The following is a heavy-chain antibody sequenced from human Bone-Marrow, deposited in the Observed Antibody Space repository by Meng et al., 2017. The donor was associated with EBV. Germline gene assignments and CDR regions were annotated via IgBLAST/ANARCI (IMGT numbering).Heavy chain of an antibody. V-gene: IGHV4-34*01. CDR2: INHSGST. Sequence: QVQLQQWGAGLLKPSETLSLTCAVYGGSFSGYYWSWIRQPPGKGLEWIGEINHSGSTNYNPSLKSRVTISVDTSKNQFSLKLSSATAADTAVYYCARTDYYDSSGYSDYWGQGTLVTVAS. CDR1: GGSFSGYY. D-gene: IGHD3-22*01. CDR3: ARTDYYDSSGYSDY. J-gene: IGHJ4*02.